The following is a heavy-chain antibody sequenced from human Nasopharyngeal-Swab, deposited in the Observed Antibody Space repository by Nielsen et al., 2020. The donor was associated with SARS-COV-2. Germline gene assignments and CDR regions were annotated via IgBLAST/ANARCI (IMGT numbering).Heavy chain of an antibody. D-gene: IGHD3-10*01. CDR1: GGSFSGYY. CDR2: ISHAGTT. V-gene: IGHV4-34*04. Sequence: SETLSLTCAVSGGSFSGYYWSWIRQPPGQGLQWIGEISHAGTTNHNPSLESRATISVDTSKKQFSLRLSSVTAADTAVYYCAATDYDSGSYGVALDYWGQETLVTVSS. CDR3: AATDYDSGSYGVALDY. J-gene: IGHJ4*02.